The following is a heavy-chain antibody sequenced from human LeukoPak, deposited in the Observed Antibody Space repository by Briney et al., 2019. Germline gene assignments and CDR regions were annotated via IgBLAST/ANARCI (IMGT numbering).Heavy chain of an antibody. V-gene: IGHV3-21*01. CDR2: ISSSSSYI. Sequence: PGGSLRLSCAASGFTFSSYGMHWVRQAPGKGLEWVSSISSSSSYIYYADSVKGRFTISRDNAKNSLYLQMNSLRAEDTAVYYCARELTGTNWFDPWGQGTLVTVSS. CDR1: GFTFSSYG. D-gene: IGHD1-7*01. CDR3: ARELTGTNWFDP. J-gene: IGHJ5*02.